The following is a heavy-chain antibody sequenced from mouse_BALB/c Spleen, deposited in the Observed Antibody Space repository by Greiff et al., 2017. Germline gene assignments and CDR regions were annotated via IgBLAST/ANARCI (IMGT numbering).Heavy chain of an antibody. J-gene: IGHJ1*01. V-gene: IGHV5-6-3*01. CDR1: GFTFSSYG. Sequence: EVQGVESGGGLVQPGGSLKLSCAASGFTFSSYGMSWVRQTPDKRLELVATINSNGGSTYYPDSVKGRFTISRDNAKNTLYLQMSSLKSEDTAMYYCARGTYYGNWYFDVWGAGTTVTVSS. D-gene: IGHD2-10*01. CDR2: INSNGGST. CDR3: ARGTYYGNWYFDV.